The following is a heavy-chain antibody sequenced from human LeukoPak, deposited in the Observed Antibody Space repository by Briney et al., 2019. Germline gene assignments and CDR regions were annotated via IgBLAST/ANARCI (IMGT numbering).Heavy chain of an antibody. CDR3: ARHGPLYSRGSKVDY. D-gene: IGHD6-25*01. V-gene: IGHV4-59*08. CDR1: GGSISSYY. Sequence: SETLSLTCTVSGGSISSYYWSWIRQPPGKGLEWIGYIYYSGSTNYNPSLKSRVTISVDTSKNQFSLKLSSVTAADTAVYYCARHGPLYSRGSKVDYWGQGTLVTVSS. J-gene: IGHJ4*02. CDR2: IYYSGST.